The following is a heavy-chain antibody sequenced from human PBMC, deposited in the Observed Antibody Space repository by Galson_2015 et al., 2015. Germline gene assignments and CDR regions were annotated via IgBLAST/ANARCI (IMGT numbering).Heavy chain of an antibody. CDR1: GFTFSSYS. J-gene: IGHJ4*02. V-gene: IGHV3-48*02. Sequence: SLRLSCAASGFTFSSYSMNWVRQAPGKGLEWVSYISSSSSTIYYADSVKGRFTISRDNAKNSLYLQMNSLRDEDTAVYYCARPLVPAAILVGPGEDYGGQGTLVTVSS. CDR3: ARPLVPAAILVGPGEDY. D-gene: IGHD2-2*01. CDR2: ISSSSSTI.